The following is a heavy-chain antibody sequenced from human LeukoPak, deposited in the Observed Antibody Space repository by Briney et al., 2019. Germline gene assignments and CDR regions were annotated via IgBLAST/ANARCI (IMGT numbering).Heavy chain of an antibody. V-gene: IGHV3-74*01. CDR3: ARGPRFAYKYFDP. Sequence: GGSLRLSCAASGFTFSSYAMSWVRQAPEKGLVYVSRINGDGSSTSYADSVKGRFTISRDNAKNTLFLQMNSLRAEDTAVYYCARGPRFAYKYFDPWGQGTLVTVSS. CDR2: INGDGSST. D-gene: IGHD5-24*01. J-gene: IGHJ5*02. CDR1: GFTFSSYA.